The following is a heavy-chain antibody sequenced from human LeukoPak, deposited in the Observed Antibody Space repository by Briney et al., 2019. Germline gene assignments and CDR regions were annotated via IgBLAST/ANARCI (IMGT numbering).Heavy chain of an antibody. Sequence: SETLSLTCTVSGGSISSSSYYWGWIRQPPGKGLEWIGSIYYSGSTYYNPSLKSRVTISVDTSKNQFSLKLSSVTAADTAVYNCARDSDYYDSSGYYGFDYWGQGTLVTVSS. CDR2: IYYSGST. J-gene: IGHJ4*02. D-gene: IGHD3-22*01. CDR1: GGSISSSSYY. V-gene: IGHV4-39*07. CDR3: ARDSDYYDSSGYYGFDY.